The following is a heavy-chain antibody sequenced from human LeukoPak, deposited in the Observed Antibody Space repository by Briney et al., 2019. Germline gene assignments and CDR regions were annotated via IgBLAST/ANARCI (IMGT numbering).Heavy chain of an antibody. V-gene: IGHV4-34*01. D-gene: IGHD3-9*01. CDR2: INHSGST. CDR1: GGSFSGYY. CDR3: ARALGREYYDILTGYYSRHLNNWFDP. Sequence: SETLSLTCAVYGGSFSGYYWSWIRQPPGKGLEWIGEINHSGSTNYNPSLKSRVTISVDTSKNQFFLKLSSVTAADTAVYYCARALGREYYDILTGYYSRHLNNWFDPWGQGTLVTVSS. J-gene: IGHJ5*02.